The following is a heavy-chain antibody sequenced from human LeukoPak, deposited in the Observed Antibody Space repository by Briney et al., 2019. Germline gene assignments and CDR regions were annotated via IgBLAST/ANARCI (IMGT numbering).Heavy chain of an antibody. CDR2: MNPNSGNT. D-gene: IGHD3-22*01. J-gene: IGHJ5*02. Sequence: ASVKVSCTASGYTFTSYDINWVRQATGQGLEWMGWMNPNSGNTGYAQKFQGRVTMTTNTSISTAYMELSSLRSEDTAVYYCARVGSGYYFNWFDPWGQGTLVTVSS. CDR1: GYTFTSYD. V-gene: IGHV1-8*01. CDR3: ARVGSGYYFNWFDP.